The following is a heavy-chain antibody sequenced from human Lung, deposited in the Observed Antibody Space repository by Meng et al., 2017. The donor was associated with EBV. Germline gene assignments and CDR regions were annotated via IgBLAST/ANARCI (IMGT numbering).Heavy chain of an antibody. J-gene: IGHJ4*02. Sequence: QVQLLQSGPGLVKPSQTPSPTCAIPGDSVSSISGAWNWIRQSPSRGLEWLGRTYYRSKWYNDCAVSVKSRITINPDTSKNQFSLQLNSVTPEDTAVYYCASGQLGSSEFDYWDQGTLVTVSS. D-gene: IGHD6-13*01. V-gene: IGHV6-1*01. CDR2: TYYRSKWYN. CDR3: ASGQLGSSEFDY. CDR1: GDSVSSISGA.